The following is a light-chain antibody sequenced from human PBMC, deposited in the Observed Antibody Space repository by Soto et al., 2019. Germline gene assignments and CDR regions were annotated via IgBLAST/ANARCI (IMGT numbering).Light chain of an antibody. V-gene: IGLV1-47*01. CDR1: SSNIGSNY. CDR2: RNN. J-gene: IGLJ1*01. CDR3: AAWDDSLSAFYV. Sequence: QSVLTQPPSASGTPGQRVTTSCSGSSSNIGSNYVYWYQQLPGTAPKLLIYRNNQRPSGVPDLFSSSKSGTSASLAISGLRSEDEADYYCAAWDDSLSAFYVFGTGTKVTVL.